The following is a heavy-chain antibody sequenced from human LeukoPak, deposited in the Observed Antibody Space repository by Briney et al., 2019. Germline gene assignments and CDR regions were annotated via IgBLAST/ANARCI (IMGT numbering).Heavy chain of an antibody. J-gene: IGHJ4*02. CDR3: ARHVLRRGPWFFEY. D-gene: IGHD4-17*01. V-gene: IGHV4-39*01. CDR1: GDSISSRSYY. CDR2: IYYSGST. Sequence: SETLSLTCTVSGDSISSRSYYWGWIRQPPGKGLEWIGSIYYSGSTYYNPSLKSRVTISVNTSKNQFSLKLSSVTAADTAVYYCARHVLRRGPWFFEYWGQGTLVTVSS.